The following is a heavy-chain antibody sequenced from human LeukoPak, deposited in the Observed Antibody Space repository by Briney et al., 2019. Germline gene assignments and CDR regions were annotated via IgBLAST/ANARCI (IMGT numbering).Heavy chain of an antibody. J-gene: IGHJ4*02. CDR1: GYIFTGYY. V-gene: IGHV1-2*02. CDR3: ARDNSRYSSGWSIPTYYFDY. Sequence: ASVKVSCKASGYIFTGYYMHWVRQAPGQGLEWMGWINPNSGGTNYAQKFQGRVTMTRDTSISTAYMELSRLRSDDTAVYYCARDNSRYSSGWSIPTYYFDYWGQGTLVTVSS. D-gene: IGHD6-19*01. CDR2: INPNSGGT.